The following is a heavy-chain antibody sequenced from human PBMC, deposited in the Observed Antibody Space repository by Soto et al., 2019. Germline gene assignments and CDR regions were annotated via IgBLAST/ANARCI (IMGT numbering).Heavy chain of an antibody. Sequence: QVQLVESGGAVVQPGTSLRLSCTASGFTFSSYRMHWVRQAPGKGPEWVAIIWYDGSHKFYVDSVKGRFAVSRDNSKNTVYLQMNSLAGEDTAVYYCAGPRYSGDDPDALEIWGRGTLVTISS. CDR3: AGPRYSGDDPDALEI. D-gene: IGHD5-12*01. J-gene: IGHJ3*02. V-gene: IGHV3-33*03. CDR2: IWYDGSHK. CDR1: GFTFSSYR.